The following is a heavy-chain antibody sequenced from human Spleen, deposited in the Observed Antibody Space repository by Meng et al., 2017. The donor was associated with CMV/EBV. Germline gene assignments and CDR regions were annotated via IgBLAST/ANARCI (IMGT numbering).Heavy chain of an antibody. J-gene: IGHJ6*02. CDR1: GFTFSSYA. D-gene: IGHD6-6*01. Sequence: GGSLRLSCAASGFTFSSYAMSWVRQAGKGLEWVSTVSRSGGGTDYADSVKGRFTVSRDNSKNTLFLQINSLRAEDTAVYYCAKVRIAALGMDVWGQGTTVTVSS. CDR3: AKVRIAALGMDV. CDR2: VSRSGGGT. V-gene: IGHV3-23*01.